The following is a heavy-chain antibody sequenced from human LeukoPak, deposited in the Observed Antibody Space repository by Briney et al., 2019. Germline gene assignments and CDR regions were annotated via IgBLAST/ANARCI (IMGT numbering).Heavy chain of an antibody. CDR3: TTAPPVTWSIAARIKFDY. CDR2: FDPEDGET. CDR1: GYTLTELS. J-gene: IGHJ4*02. D-gene: IGHD6-6*01. V-gene: IGHV1-24*01. Sequence: ASVKVSCKVSGYTLTELSMHWVRQAPGKGLEWMGGFDPEDGETIYAQKFQGRVTMTEDTSTDTAYMELSSLRSEDTAVYYCTTAPPVTWSIAARIKFDYWGQGTLVTVSS.